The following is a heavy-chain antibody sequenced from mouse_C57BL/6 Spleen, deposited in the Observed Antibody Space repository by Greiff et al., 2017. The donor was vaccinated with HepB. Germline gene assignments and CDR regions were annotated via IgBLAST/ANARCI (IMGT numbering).Heavy chain of an antibody. CDR3: ARHRFHYYAMDY. CDR1: GFTFSDYY. CDR2: ISNGGGST. V-gene: IGHV5-12*01. Sequence: EVKLVESGGGLVQPGGSLKLSCAASGFTFSDYYMYWVRQTPEKRLEWVAYISNGGGSTYYPDTVKGRFTISRDNAKNTLYLQMSRLKSEDTAMYYCARHRFHYYAMDYWGQGTSVTVSS. J-gene: IGHJ4*01.